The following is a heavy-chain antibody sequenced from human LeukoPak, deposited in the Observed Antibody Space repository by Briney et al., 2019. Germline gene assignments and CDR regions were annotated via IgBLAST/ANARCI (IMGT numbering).Heavy chain of an antibody. Sequence: GGSLRLSCAASGFTLRNYWMHWVRQVPGKRLVWVSRISGDGSVTNYADSVKGRFTISRDNAKNTLFLQINSLRAEDTAVYYCARYSSSSGGASYYLDYWGHGTPVTVSS. CDR2: ISGDGSVT. V-gene: IGHV3-74*01. D-gene: IGHD6-6*01. J-gene: IGHJ4*01. CDR1: GFTLRNYW. CDR3: ARYSSSSGGASYYLDY.